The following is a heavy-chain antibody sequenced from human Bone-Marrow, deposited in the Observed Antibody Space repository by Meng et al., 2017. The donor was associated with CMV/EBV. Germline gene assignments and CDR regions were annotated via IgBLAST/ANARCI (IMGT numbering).Heavy chain of an antibody. CDR3: AKDRASGWTHWYFDL. J-gene: IGHJ2*01. V-gene: IGHV3-30*18. D-gene: IGHD6-19*01. CDR2: LSYDGSNK. Sequence: SGFPFSSYGMHWVRQAPGKGLEWVAVLSYDGSNKYYADSVQGRFTISRDNSKNTLYLQMNSLRAEDTAVYYCAKDRASGWTHWYFDLWGRGTLVTVSS. CDR1: GFPFSSYG.